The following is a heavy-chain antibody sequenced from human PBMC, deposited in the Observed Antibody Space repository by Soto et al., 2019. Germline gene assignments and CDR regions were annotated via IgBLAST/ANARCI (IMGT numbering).Heavy chain of an antibody. J-gene: IGHJ3*02. Sequence: QVQLVQSGAEVKKPGSSVKVSCKASGGTFSSYTISWVRQAPGQGLEWMGRIIPILGIANYAQKFQGRVTITADKSTSRAYMELSSLRSEDTAVYYCARDDYGDYDDAFDIWGQGTMVTVSS. CDR2: IIPILGIA. V-gene: IGHV1-69*08. CDR1: GGTFSSYT. CDR3: ARDDYGDYDDAFDI. D-gene: IGHD4-17*01.